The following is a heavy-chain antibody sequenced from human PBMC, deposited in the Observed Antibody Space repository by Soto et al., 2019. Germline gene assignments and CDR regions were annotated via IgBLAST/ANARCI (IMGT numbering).Heavy chain of an antibody. CDR2: IRSKAYGGTT. CDR1: GFTFGDYA. CDR3: TRDTPGAAFDY. V-gene: IGHV3-49*04. Sequence: GGSLRLSCTASGFTFGDYAMSWVRQAPGKGLEWVGFIRSKAYGGTTEYAASVKGRFTISRDDSKSIAYLQMNSLKTEDTAVYYCTRDTPGAAFDYWGQGTLVTVSS. D-gene: IGHD1-26*01. J-gene: IGHJ4*02.